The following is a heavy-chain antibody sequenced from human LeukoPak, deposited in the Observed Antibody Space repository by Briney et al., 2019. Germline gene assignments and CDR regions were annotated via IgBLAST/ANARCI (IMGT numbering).Heavy chain of an antibody. V-gene: IGHV1-46*01. J-gene: IGHJ4*02. CDR3: SRDLGGSYNDY. D-gene: IGHD1-26*01. CDR2: INPSGGTT. Sequence: ASVKVSCKASGYTFSTYYMHWVRQAPGQGLEWVGIINPSGGTTTYAQKFQGRVTMTRDTSTSTVYMELSSLRIEDTAVYYCSRDLGGSYNDYWGQRTMVTVSS. CDR1: GYTFSTYY.